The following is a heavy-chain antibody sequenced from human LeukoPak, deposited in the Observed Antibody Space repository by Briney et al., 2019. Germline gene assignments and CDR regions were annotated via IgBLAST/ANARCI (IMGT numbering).Heavy chain of an antibody. CDR3: AKIIAGSGSYYPFDY. CDR1: GFTFSSYG. V-gene: IGHV3-30*02. D-gene: IGHD3-10*01. Sequence: GGSLRLSCAASGFTFSSYGMHWVRQAPGKGLEWVAFIRYDGSNKYYADSVKGRFTISRDNSKNTLYLQMNSLRAEDTAVYYCAKIIAGSGSYYPFDYWGQGTLVTVSS. CDR2: IRYDGSNK. J-gene: IGHJ4*02.